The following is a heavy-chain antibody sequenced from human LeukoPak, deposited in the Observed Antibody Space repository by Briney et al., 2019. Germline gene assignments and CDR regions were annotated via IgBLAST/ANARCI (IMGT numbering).Heavy chain of an antibody. CDR1: GGSSSGYS. Sequence: SETLSLTCAVYGGSSSGYSWSWIRQPPGEGLEWIGEINESETTNYKSSLKSRVTISVDTSKRQLSLKLTSVTAADTAVYYCARGDKLYDFWSGYRNGQFDYWGQGTLVTVSS. CDR3: ARGDKLYDFWSGYRNGQFDY. D-gene: IGHD3-3*01. J-gene: IGHJ4*02. V-gene: IGHV4-34*01. CDR2: INESETT.